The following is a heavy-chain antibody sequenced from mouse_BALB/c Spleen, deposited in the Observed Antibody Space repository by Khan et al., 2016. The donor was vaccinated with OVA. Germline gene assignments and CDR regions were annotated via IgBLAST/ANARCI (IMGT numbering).Heavy chain of an antibody. D-gene: IGHD1-1*01. V-gene: IGHV1-7*01. CDR3: VSQGRSSAWFTY. CDR1: GYTFTSYW. J-gene: IGHJ3*01. Sequence: VQLQESGAELAKPGASVKMSCKASGYTFTSYWMHWVKQRPGQGLEWIGYISPATDYTEYNQKFKNKATLTADKSSSTAYMQLSSLTSEDSAVYYCVSQGRSSAWFTYWGQGTLVTVSA. CDR2: ISPATDYT.